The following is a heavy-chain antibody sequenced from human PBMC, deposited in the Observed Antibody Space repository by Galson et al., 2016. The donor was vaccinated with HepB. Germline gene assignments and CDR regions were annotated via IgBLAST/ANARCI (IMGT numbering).Heavy chain of an antibody. CDR2: ISSSSSYI. CDR1: GFTFSSYS. Sequence: SLRLSCAASGFTFSSYSVNWVRQAPGKGLEWVSSISSSSSYIYYADSVKGRFTFSRDNAKNSLYLQMNSLRAEDTAVYYCASGYSYGYFYYWGQGTLVTVSS. CDR3: ASGYSYGYFYY. J-gene: IGHJ4*02. V-gene: IGHV3-21*04. D-gene: IGHD5-18*01.